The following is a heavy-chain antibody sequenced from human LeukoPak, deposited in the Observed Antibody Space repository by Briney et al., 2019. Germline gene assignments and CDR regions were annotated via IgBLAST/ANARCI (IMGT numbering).Heavy chain of an antibody. J-gene: IGHJ6*02. V-gene: IGHV1-18*01. D-gene: IGHD3-10*01. CDR3: ARDETTNTYYYGSGPSGGYYYGMDV. CDR2: ISAYNGNT. CDR1: GYTFTSYG. Sequence: ASVKVSCKASGYTFTSYGISWVRQAPGQGLEWMGWISAYNGNTNYAQKLQGRVTMTTDTSTSTAYMELRSLRSDDTAVYYCARDETTNTYYYGSGPSGGYYYGMDVWGQGTTVTVSS.